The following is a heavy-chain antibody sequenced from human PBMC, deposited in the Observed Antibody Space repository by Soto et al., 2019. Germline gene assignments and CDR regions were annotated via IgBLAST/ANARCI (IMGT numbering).Heavy chain of an antibody. Sequence: QVQLQESGPGLVKPSQTLSLTCTVSGESISSADFYWSWIRQHPGKGLEWIGYMRHSGSTFYNQSLRSRLHISVGTSANQFSLRLTSVTAADTAVYYCAGRRPYYFDSSTYVEDYWGQGTLVTVSS. J-gene: IGHJ4*02. D-gene: IGHD3-22*01. CDR1: GESISSADFY. V-gene: IGHV4-31*03. CDR2: MRHSGST. CDR3: AGRRPYYFDSSTYVEDY.